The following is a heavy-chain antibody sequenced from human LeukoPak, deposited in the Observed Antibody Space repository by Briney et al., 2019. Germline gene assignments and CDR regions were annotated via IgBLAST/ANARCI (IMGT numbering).Heavy chain of an antibody. CDR3: ARWTKNYFDY. Sequence: PSETLSLTCSVSGGSISSLYWSWIRQPPGKGLEWIGSMYYSGSTYYNPSLKSRVTISVDTSKNQFSLKLSSVTAADTAVYYCARWTKNYFDYWGQGTLVTVSS. V-gene: IGHV4-39*01. D-gene: IGHD3/OR15-3a*01. J-gene: IGHJ4*02. CDR1: GGSISSLY. CDR2: MYYSGST.